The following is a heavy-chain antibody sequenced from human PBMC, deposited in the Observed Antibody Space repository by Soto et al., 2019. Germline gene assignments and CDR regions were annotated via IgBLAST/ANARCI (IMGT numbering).Heavy chain of an antibody. CDR1: GGSISSGGYY. V-gene: IGHV4-31*03. CDR3: ARLRYFDWSIDY. D-gene: IGHD3-9*01. J-gene: IGHJ4*02. Sequence: KPSETLSLTCTVSGGSISSGGYYWSWIRQHPGKGLEWIGYIYYSGSTYYNPSLKSRVTISVDTSKNQFSLKLSSVTAADTAVYYCARLRYFDWSIDYWGQGTLVTVSS. CDR2: IYYSGST.